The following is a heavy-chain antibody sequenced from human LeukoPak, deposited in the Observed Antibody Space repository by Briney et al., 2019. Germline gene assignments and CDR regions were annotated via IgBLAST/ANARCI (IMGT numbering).Heavy chain of an antibody. CDR3: ARGILWFGDDV. CDR1: GYTFTRNY. CDR2: INPSGLWT. J-gene: IGHJ6*04. D-gene: IGHD3-10*01. Sequence: GASVKVSCKASGYTFTRNYMHWVRQAPGQGLEWMGVINPSGLWTSYAQRLQGRITMTRDTSTSTDYLELSSLRSEDTAVYYCARGILWFGDDVWGKETTVTISS. V-gene: IGHV1-46*01.